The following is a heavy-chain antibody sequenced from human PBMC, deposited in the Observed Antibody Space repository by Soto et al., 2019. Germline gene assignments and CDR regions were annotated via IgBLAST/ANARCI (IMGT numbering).Heavy chain of an antibody. CDR3: ARVGYCSSTSCHPLGAFDI. D-gene: IGHD2-2*03. CDR1: GYTFTSYG. Sequence: ASVKVSCKASGYTFTSYGISWVRQAPGQGLEWMGWISAYNGNTNYAHKLQGRVTMTTDTSTSTAYMELRSLRSDDTAVYYCARVGYCSSTSCHPLGAFDIWGQGTMGTVS. J-gene: IGHJ3*02. CDR2: ISAYNGNT. V-gene: IGHV1-18*04.